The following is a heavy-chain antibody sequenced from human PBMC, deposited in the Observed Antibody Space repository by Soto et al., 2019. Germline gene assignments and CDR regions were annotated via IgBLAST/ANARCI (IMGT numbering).Heavy chain of an antibody. V-gene: IGHV1-2*04. D-gene: IGHD3-9*01. CDR2: INPNSGGT. Sequence: ASVKVSCKASGYTFTCYYMHWVRQAPGQGLEWMGWINPNSGGTNYAQKFQGWVTISVDTSKNQFSLKLSSVTAADTAVYYCARDRKNAYYDILTGYYKDYGMDVWGQGTTVTVSS. CDR1: GYTFTCYY. CDR3: ARDRKNAYYDILTGYYKDYGMDV. J-gene: IGHJ6*02.